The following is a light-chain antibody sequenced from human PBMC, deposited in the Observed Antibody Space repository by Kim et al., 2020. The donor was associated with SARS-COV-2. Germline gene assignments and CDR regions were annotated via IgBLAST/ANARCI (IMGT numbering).Light chain of an antibody. CDR3: QHFSLFPYT. V-gene: IGKV1-5*03. J-gene: IGKJ2*01. CDR2: LAS. Sequence: DIQMTQSPSTLSASVGDRVTITCRASQTISTWLAWYQQKPGKAPNLQIYLASTLESGVTSRFIDSGSATEFTLTIDSLQPDDFATYYCQHFSLFPYTFGQETKLVI. CDR1: QTISTW.